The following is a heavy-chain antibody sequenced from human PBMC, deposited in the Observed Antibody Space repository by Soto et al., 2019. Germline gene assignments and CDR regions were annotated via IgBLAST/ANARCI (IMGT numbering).Heavy chain of an antibody. Sequence: QVQLVESGAEVKKPGASVKVSCKASGYTFTNYGISWVRQAHGQGLEWMGWISGYNGNTKYAQKFQGRVTMTTDTPTNTAYMDLRSLRSDDTAVYYCARDREYYYDSSGNYYYHYGMDVWGQGTTVTVS. J-gene: IGHJ6*02. CDR2: ISGYNGNT. V-gene: IGHV1-18*04. CDR1: GYTFTNYG. CDR3: ARDREYYYDSSGNYYYHYGMDV. D-gene: IGHD3-22*01.